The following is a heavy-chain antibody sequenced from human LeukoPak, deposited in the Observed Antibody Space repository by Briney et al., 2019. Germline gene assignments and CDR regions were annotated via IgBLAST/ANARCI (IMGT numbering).Heavy chain of an antibody. CDR1: GGSISSSTYY. CDR2: IYYSGST. V-gene: IGHV4-39*01. J-gene: IGHJ3*02. CDR3: ARGKAPFAFDI. Sequence: PSETLSLTCTVSGGSISSSTYYWGGIRQPSGKGLEWIGAIYYSGSTYYNPSLKSRVTISVDTSKNQFSLKLTSVTAADTAVYYCARGKAPFAFDIWGQGTMVTVSS.